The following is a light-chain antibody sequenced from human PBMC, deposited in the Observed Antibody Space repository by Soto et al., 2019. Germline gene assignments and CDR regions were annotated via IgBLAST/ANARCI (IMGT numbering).Light chain of an antibody. CDR2: EVR. V-gene: IGLV2-18*02. Sequence: QSALTQPPSVSGSPGQSVTIPCTGTSSDVGNYNRVSWYQQPPGTAPKVIIYEVRNRPSGVPDRFSWSKSGNTASMTISGLQGEDEGDYYCGSYPSSSAYVFGTGTKLTVL. CDR1: SSDVGNYNR. CDR3: GSYPSSSAYV. J-gene: IGLJ1*01.